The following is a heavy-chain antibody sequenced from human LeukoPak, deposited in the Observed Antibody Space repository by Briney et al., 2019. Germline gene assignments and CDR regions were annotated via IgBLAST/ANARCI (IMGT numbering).Heavy chain of an antibody. CDR2: IYSGGNT. CDR3: AKNRRGYYYGSGSSFDY. J-gene: IGHJ4*02. D-gene: IGHD3-10*01. Sequence: GGSLRLSCVASGFTVSSNFMSWVRQAPGKGLEWVSVIYSGGNTYYADSVKGRFTISRDNSMNTLYLQMNSLRAEDTAVYYCAKNRRGYYYGSGSSFDYWGQGTLVTVSS. V-gene: IGHV3-53*01. CDR1: GFTVSSNF.